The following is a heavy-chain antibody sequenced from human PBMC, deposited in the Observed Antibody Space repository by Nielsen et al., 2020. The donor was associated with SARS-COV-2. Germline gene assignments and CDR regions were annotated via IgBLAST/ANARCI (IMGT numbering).Heavy chain of an antibody. Sequence: ASVKVSCKASGYTFTSYGISWVRQAPGQGLEWMGWISAYNGNTNYAQKLQGRVTMTTDTSTSTAYMELRSLRSDDTAVYYCARDYYYDSSGSPDYWGQGTLVTASS. CDR1: GYTFTSYG. CDR2: ISAYNGNT. J-gene: IGHJ4*02. CDR3: ARDYYYDSSGSPDY. V-gene: IGHV1-18*01. D-gene: IGHD3-22*01.